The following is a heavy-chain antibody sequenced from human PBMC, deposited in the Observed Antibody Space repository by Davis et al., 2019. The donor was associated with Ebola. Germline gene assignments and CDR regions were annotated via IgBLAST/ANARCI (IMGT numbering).Heavy chain of an antibody. CDR1: GFTFSSNS. D-gene: IGHD3-10*01. V-gene: IGHV3-21*04. CDR2: ISSSSNYI. Sequence: GGSLRLSCAASGFTFSSNSMNWVRQAPGKGLEWVSFISSSSNYIYYADSVKGRFTISRDNAKNSLFMQMNSLRDEDTAMYYCARDYYGAGSYSTFDYWGQGALVTVSS. J-gene: IGHJ4*02. CDR3: ARDYYGAGSYSTFDY.